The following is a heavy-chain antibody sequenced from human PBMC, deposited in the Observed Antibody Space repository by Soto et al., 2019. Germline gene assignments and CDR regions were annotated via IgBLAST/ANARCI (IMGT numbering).Heavy chain of an antibody. CDR3: ARDDGFGDPEYFQL. D-gene: IGHD4-17*01. CDR2: IWNDGRTK. J-gene: IGHJ1*01. CDR1: GFTFSHCG. V-gene: IGHV3-33*01. Sequence: QEQLVESGGGVVQPGRSLRLSCAASGFTFSHCGMHWVRQAPGKGLEWVAVIWNDGRTKYYGDSVKGRFTVSRDDSKNTLYLQMTSLRVEDTAVYYCARDDGFGDPEYFQLWGQGTLVTVSS.